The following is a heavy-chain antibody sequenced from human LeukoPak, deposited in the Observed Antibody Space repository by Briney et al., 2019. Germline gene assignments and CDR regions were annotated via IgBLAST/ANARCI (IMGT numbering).Heavy chain of an antibody. CDR3: AKKACDFWSGYSDY. CDR1: GFTFDDYA. CDR2: ISGSGGST. D-gene: IGHD3-3*01. V-gene: IGHV3-23*01. J-gene: IGHJ4*02. Sequence: GGSLRLSCAASGFTFDDYAMHWVRQAPGKGLEWVSGISGSGGSTYYADSVKGRFTISRDNSKNTLYLQMNSLRAEDTAVYYCAKKACDFWSGYSDYWGQGTLVTVSS.